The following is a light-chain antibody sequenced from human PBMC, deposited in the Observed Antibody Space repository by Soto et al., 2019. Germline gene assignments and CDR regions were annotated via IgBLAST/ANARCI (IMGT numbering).Light chain of an antibody. CDR2: GAS. CDR1: QSVSSSY. CDR3: QRYGMNSRIT. J-gene: IGKJ3*01. V-gene: IGKV3-20*01. Sequence: EIVLTQSPGTLSLSPGERATLSCRASQSVSSSYLAWYQQKPGQAPRLLIYGASSRATGIPDRFSGSGSGTDFTLTISRLAPEDFAVYYCQRYGMNSRITFGPGTKVDIK.